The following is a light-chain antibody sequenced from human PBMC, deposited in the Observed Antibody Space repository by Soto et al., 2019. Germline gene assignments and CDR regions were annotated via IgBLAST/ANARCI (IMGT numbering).Light chain of an antibody. Sequence: QSALTQPPSASGSPGQSVTISCTGTSSDVGGYKYVSWYQQHPGKAPKLMIFEVNKRPSGVPDRFSGYKSGNTASLTVSGRQAEDESDYYCSSYAGINNLGVFGTGTKRTVL. CDR3: SSYAGINNLGV. V-gene: IGLV2-8*01. CDR1: SSDVGGYKY. J-gene: IGLJ1*01. CDR2: EVN.